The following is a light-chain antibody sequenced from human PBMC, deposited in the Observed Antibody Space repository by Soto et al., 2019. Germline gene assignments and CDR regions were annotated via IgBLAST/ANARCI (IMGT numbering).Light chain of an antibody. CDR2: AAS. J-gene: IGKJ2*01. CDR3: QQGYSTPHS. CDR1: QSISSY. V-gene: IGKV1-39*01. Sequence: DIRMTQSPSSLSASVGDRVTITCRASQSISSYLNWYQQKPGKAPNLLIYAASSLHSGVPSRFSGGGSGTDFTLTISSLQPEDFATYYCQQGYSTPHSFGQGTKLEIK.